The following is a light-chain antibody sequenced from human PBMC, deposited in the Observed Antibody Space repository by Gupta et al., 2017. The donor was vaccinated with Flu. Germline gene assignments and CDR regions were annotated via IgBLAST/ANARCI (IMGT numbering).Light chain of an antibody. CDR3: QQYDSTPPT. CDR1: QSLLHSSNNKNY. V-gene: IGKV4-1*01. CDR2: CAS. J-gene: IGKJ4*01. Sequence: SLGERATISCKSSQSLLHSSNNKNYLAWYRQKPGQPPKVLIYCASTRESGVPDRFSDSGSGTDFTLTISSLQAEDVAVYYCQQYDSTPPTFGRGTKVEIK.